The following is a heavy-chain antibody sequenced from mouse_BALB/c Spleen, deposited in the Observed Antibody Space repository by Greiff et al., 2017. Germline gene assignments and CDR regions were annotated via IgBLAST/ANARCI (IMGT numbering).Heavy chain of an antibody. CDR1: GFTFSSYA. J-gene: IGHJ3*01. CDR2: ISSGGST. D-gene: IGHD3-2*02. V-gene: IGHV5-6-5*01. Sequence: DVKLVESGGGLVKPGGSLKLSCAASGFTFSSYAMSWVRQTPEKRLEWVASISSGGSTYYPDSVKGRFTISRDNARNILYLQMSSLRSEDTAMYYCARGEDSAWFAYWGQGTLVTVSA. CDR3: ARGEDSAWFAY.